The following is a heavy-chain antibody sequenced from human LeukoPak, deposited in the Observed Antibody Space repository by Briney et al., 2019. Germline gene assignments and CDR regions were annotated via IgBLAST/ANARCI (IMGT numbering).Heavy chain of an antibody. V-gene: IGHV1-24*01. CDR2: FDPEDGET. CDR3: ASRGYCSGGSCYPGLFDY. D-gene: IGHD2-15*01. CDR1: GYTLTELS. J-gene: IGHJ4*02. Sequence: ASVKVSCKVSGYTLTELSMHWVRQAPGKGLEWMGGFDPEDGETIYAQKFQGRVTMTEDTSTDTAYMELSSLRSEDTAVYYCASRGYCSGGSCYPGLFDYRGQGTLVTVSS.